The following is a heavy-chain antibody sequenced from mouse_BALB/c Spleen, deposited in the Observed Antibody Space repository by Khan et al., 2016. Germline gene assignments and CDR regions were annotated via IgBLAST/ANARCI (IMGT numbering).Heavy chain of an antibody. CDR3: SRGWFPPDC. Sequence: EVQLQELGPGLVKPSQSLSLTCSVTGYSITSGYYWNWIRQFPGNTLEWMGYISYDGSNNYNPSLKHRISITRDTSKNQFFLKLNSVTTEDTAAYYCSRGWFPPDCWGQGTTLTVSS. CDR2: ISYDGSN. D-gene: IGHD1-1*02. J-gene: IGHJ2*01. V-gene: IGHV3-6*02. CDR1: GYSITSGYY.